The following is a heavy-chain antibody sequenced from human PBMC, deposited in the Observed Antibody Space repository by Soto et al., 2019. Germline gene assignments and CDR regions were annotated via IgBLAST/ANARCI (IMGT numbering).Heavy chain of an antibody. J-gene: IGHJ4*02. D-gene: IGHD3-3*01. Sequence: QVQLMHSGAEVKKPGASVKVSCKASGYIFTSYGISWVRQAPGQGLEWMGWISTSNGNTRFAQKFQGRVTMTTDTSTTTAYLELRSLRSDDTAVYYCARTLSSAASPYDLDFWGQGTLVTVSS. CDR1: GYIFTSYG. CDR3: ARTLSSAASPYDLDF. V-gene: IGHV1-18*04. CDR2: ISTSNGNT.